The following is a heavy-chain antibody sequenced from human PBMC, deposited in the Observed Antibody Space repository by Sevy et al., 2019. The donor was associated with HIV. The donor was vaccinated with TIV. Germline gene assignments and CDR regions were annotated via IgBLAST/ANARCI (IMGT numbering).Heavy chain of an antibody. CDR1: GFTFSSHA. CDR2: ISDSGTTT. Sequence: GGSLRLSCAASGFTFSSHAMSWVRQAPGKGLEWVSAISDSGTTTYYEDSVKGRFTISSDNSKNTLNLQMDGLRAEDTAIYYCARAVTGGYQRPFDYWGQGTLVTVSS. CDR3: ARAVTGGYQRPFDY. V-gene: IGHV3-23*01. D-gene: IGHD1-26*01. J-gene: IGHJ4*02.